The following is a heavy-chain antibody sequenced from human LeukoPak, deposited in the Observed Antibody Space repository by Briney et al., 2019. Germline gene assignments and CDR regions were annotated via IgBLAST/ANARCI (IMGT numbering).Heavy chain of an antibody. V-gene: IGHV3-21*01. D-gene: IGHD3-16*01. J-gene: IGHJ4*02. Sequence: KTGGSLTLSCAASGFSFSAYAMHWVRQAPGKGLEWVSSISSSSSYIYYADSVKGRFTISRDNAKNSLYLQMNSLRAEDTAVYYCARAVGLYVLDYWGQGTLVTVSS. CDR2: ISSSSSYI. CDR1: GFSFSAYA. CDR3: ARAVGLYVLDY.